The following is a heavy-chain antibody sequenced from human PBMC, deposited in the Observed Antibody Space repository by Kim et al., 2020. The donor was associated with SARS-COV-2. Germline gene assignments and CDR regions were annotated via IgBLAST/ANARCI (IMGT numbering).Heavy chain of an antibody. D-gene: IGHD3-22*01. CDR2: ILPIFGTA. J-gene: IGHJ3*02. V-gene: IGHV1-69*13. Sequence: SVKVSCKASGGTFSSYAISWVRQAPGQGLEWMGGILPIFGTANYAQKFQGRVTITADESTSTAYMELSSLRAEETAVYYCARGGENSDYYDSSGPDAFDIWGQGTMVTVSS. CDR3: ARGGENSDYYDSSGPDAFDI. CDR1: GGTFSSYA.